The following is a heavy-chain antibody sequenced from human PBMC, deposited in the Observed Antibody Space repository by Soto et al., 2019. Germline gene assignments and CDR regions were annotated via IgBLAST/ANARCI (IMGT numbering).Heavy chain of an antibody. CDR2: ISSSGSYI. D-gene: IGHD1-1*01. J-gene: IGHJ4*02. Sequence: EVQLVDSGGGLVRPGGSLRLSCAASGFTFRSYSVHWVRKAPGNGLERVSTISSSGSYIYDADSLKGRFTISSDNLKNSLYLQMNSLRADYAAVYYCARDVGDAYNPTLDYLGQGTLVTVSS. V-gene: IGHV3-21*01. CDR1: GFTFRSYS. CDR3: ARDVGDAYNPTLDY.